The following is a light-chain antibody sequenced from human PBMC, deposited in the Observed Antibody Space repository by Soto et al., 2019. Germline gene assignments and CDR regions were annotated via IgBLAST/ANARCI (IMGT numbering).Light chain of an antibody. J-gene: IGLJ1*01. V-gene: IGLV1-51*01. CDR3: GAWDGGLSAFV. Sequence: QSVLTQPPSVCAAPGRTVTISCSGSSSNIGNSFVSWYQQLPGTAPRLLIYDNNERPSGIPDRFSGSKSGTSATLGITGLQTGDEADYYCGAWDGGLSAFVFGTGTKVTVL. CDR1: SSNIGNSF. CDR2: DNN.